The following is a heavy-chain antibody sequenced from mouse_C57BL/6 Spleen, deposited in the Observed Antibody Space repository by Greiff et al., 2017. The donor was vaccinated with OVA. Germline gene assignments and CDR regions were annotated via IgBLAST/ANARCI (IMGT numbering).Heavy chain of an antibody. CDR3: ARGGDWEGFAY. Sequence: QVQLQQPGAELVRPGTSVKLSCKASGYTFTSYWMHWVKQRPGQGLEWIGVIDPSDSYTNYNQKFKGKATLTVDTSSSTAYMQLSSLTSEDSAVDYCARGGDWEGFAYWGQGTLVTVSA. D-gene: IGHD4-1*01. CDR1: GYTFTSYW. J-gene: IGHJ3*01. CDR2: IDPSDSYT. V-gene: IGHV1-59*01.